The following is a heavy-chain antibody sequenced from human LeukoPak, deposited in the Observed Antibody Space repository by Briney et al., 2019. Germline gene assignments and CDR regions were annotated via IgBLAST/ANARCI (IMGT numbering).Heavy chain of an antibody. Sequence: ASVKVSCKASGYSFTGYYIHWVRQAPGQGLEWLGWINPDSGGTNFAQKFQGRVTMTRDTSITTGFMHRSGLRSDDTAVYYCARGYDSGWPHYYYGMDVWGQGTTVTVSS. CDR3: ARGYDSGWPHYYYGMDV. J-gene: IGHJ6*02. CDR2: INPDSGGT. CDR1: GYSFTGYY. V-gene: IGHV1-2*02. D-gene: IGHD6-19*01.